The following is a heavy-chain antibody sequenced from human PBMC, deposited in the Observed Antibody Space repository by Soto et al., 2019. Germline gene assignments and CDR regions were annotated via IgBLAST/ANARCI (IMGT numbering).Heavy chain of an antibody. Sequence: PGGSLRLSCATSGFIFNNFAINWVRQVPGKGLEWVSGISGRGGNTFYADSMKGRFTISRDNSKNTVYLQMANLRVEDTAIYYCSKPRYLGEYGGPFDSWGQGTLVTVSS. CDR1: GFIFNNFA. D-gene: IGHD4-17*01. V-gene: IGHV3-23*01. CDR2: ISGRGGNT. J-gene: IGHJ4*02. CDR3: SKPRYLGEYGGPFDS.